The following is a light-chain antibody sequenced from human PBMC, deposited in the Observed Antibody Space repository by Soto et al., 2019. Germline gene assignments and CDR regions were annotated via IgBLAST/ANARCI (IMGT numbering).Light chain of an antibody. J-gene: IGLJ2*01. V-gene: IGLV2-23*02. CDR1: STDPATYDL. CDR2: EVA. Sequence: QSALTQPASVSGSPGQSITISYTGTSTDPATYDLVSWYQQHPGKAPQLIIYEVAKRPSGVSARFSGSQSGDTASLTISGLQAADEAYYYCCSRLFGGGTKVTVL. CDR3: CSRL.